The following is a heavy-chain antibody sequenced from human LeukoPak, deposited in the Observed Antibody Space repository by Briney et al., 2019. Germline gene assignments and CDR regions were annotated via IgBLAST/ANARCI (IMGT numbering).Heavy chain of an antibody. V-gene: IGHV4-4*07. D-gene: IGHD4-17*01. J-gene: IGHJ5*02. Sequence: PSETLSLTCTVSGGSISNYYWSWIRQPAGKGLEWIGRVYTSASTNYNPSLKSRVTLSVDASKNQFSLKLSSVTAADTAVYYCARQETVSRYNWFDPWGQGTLVTVSS. CDR1: GGSISNYY. CDR3: ARQETVSRYNWFDP. CDR2: VYTSAST.